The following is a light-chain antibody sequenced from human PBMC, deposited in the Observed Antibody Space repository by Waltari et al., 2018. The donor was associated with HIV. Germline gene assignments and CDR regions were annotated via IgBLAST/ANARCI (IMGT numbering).Light chain of an antibody. CDR2: AAS. CDR3: QQRANWPLT. V-gene: IGKV3-11*01. CDR1: QSVTTS. Sequence: EIVLTQSPATLSLSPGERATLSCRASQSVTTSLAWYQQKPGQAPRLLIYAASYRATGIPARCGGSGSGTDFTLTISSLEPEDFAVYYCQQRANWPLTFGGGTKVEIK. J-gene: IGKJ4*01.